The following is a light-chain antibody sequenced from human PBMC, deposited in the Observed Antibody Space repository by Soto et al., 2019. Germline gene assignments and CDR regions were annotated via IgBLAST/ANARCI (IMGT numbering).Light chain of an antibody. CDR1: NSNIGSNA. CDR3: AAWDGSLNGVV. CDR2: YND. Sequence: QSVLTQSPSVSGAPRQSVNISCSGNNSNIGSNAVHWYQQLPGKAPKLLMYYNDMLPSGVSDRFSGSKSGTSASLAISGLQSEDEGDYYCAAWDGSLNGVVFGGGTKLTVL. V-gene: IGLV1-36*01. J-gene: IGLJ3*02.